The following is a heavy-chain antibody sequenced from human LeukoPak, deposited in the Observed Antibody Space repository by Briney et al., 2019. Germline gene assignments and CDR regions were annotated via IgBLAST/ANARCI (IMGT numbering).Heavy chain of an antibody. CDR2: IYYSGST. CDR1: AGSISSYY. J-gene: IGHJ6*03. CDR3: ARTRYGSGSYPYYYYMDV. Sequence: PSETLSLTCTDSAGSISSYYWSWIRQAPGKSLEWIGYIYYSGSTNYNPSLKSRVTISVDTSKSQFSLKLSSVTAADTAVYYCARTRYGSGSYPYYYYMDVWGKGTTVTVSS. V-gene: IGHV4-59*01. D-gene: IGHD3-10*01.